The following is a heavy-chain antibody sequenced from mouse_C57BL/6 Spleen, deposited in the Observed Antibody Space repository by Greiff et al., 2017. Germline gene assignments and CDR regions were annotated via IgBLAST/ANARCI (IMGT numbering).Heavy chain of an antibody. D-gene: IGHD1-1*01. Sequence: VQLQQSGAELVRPGASVTLSCKASGYTFTDYEMHWVKQTPVHGLEWIGAIDPETGGTAYNQKFKGKAILTADKSSSTAYMELRSLTSEDSAVYYCTRSYYGSSYGAMDYWGQGTSVTVSS. J-gene: IGHJ4*01. CDR2: IDPETGGT. CDR1: GYTFTDYE. V-gene: IGHV1-15*01. CDR3: TRSYYGSSYGAMDY.